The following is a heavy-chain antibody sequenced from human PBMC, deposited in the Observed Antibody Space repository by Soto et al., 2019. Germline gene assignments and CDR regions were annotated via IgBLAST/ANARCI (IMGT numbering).Heavy chain of an antibody. CDR2: IYSDGRT. CDR3: AKEIAVAVATPPEY. J-gene: IGHJ4*02. Sequence: WSSLRLSCAASGFTASTTYMSWVRQAPGKVLEWVSVIYSDGRTYYADSVKGRFTISRDNSENTLYLQMTNLRADDTAVYYCAKEIAVAVATPPEYWGQGTLVTVSS. D-gene: IGHD5-12*01. CDR1: GFTASTTY. V-gene: IGHV3-53*01.